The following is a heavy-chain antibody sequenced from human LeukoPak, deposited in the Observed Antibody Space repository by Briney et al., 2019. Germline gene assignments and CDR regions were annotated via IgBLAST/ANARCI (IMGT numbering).Heavy chain of an antibody. Sequence: ASVKVSCKASGGTFSSYAISWVRQAPGQGLEWMGGIIPIFGTANYAQKFQGRVTITADESTSTAYMELSSLRPEDTAVYYCARGNYDILTGYYSLWGQGTLVTVSS. CDR3: ARGNYDILTGYYSL. CDR1: GGTFSSYA. CDR2: IIPIFGTA. D-gene: IGHD3-9*01. V-gene: IGHV1-69*13. J-gene: IGHJ4*02.